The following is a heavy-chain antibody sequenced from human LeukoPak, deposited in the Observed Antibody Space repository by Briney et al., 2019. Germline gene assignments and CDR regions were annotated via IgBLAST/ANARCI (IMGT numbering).Heavy chain of an antibody. D-gene: IGHD4-17*01. CDR2: IYYSGST. Sequence: SETLSLTCTVSGGSISSYYWSWIRQPPGKGLEWIGYIYYSGSTNYNPSLKSRVTISVDTSKNQFSLKQSSVTAADTAVYYCAREDSTVTTEGAVSYYYYYMDVWGKGTTVTISS. CDR3: AREDSTVTTEGAVSYYYYYMDV. CDR1: GGSISSYY. J-gene: IGHJ6*03. V-gene: IGHV4-59*01.